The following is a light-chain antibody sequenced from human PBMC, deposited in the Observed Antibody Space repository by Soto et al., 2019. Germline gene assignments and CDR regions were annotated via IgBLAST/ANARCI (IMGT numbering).Light chain of an antibody. CDR1: QSLSSTY. Sequence: EIVLTQSPGTLSLSPGERATLSCRASQSLSSTYLAWYQHKPGQAPRLLFFGASSRATGIPDRFSGSVSGTDFTLTITRLEPEYFAVYYCQQKGTFGQGTKLEIK. CDR2: GAS. V-gene: IGKV3-20*01. J-gene: IGKJ2*01. CDR3: QQKGT.